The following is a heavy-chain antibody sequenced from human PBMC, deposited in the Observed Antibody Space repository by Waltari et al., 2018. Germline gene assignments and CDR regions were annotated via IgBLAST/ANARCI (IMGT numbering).Heavy chain of an antibody. CDR1: GGTFSSYA. V-gene: IGHV1-69*05. CDR3: ARRGSYYTFDY. J-gene: IGHJ4*02. D-gene: IGHD1-26*01. Sequence: SGGTFSSYAISWVRQAPGQGLEWMGGIIPIFGTANYAQKFQGRVTITTDESTSTAYMELSSLRSEDTAVYYCARRGSYYTFDYWGQGTLVTVSS. CDR2: IIPIFGTA.